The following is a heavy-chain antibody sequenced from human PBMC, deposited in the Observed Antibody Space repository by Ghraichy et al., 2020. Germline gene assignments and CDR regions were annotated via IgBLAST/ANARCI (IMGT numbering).Heavy chain of an antibody. D-gene: IGHD2-8*01. CDR3: ARQGVYCTNGVCYKGGFDY. CDR2: IYYSGTT. CDR1: GGSINNYY. Sequence: SETLSLTCTVSGGSINNYYWSWIRQPPGKGLEWIGYIYYSGTTNYIPSLESRVTISVDTSKKQISLKLSSVTAADTAVYYCARQGVYCTNGVCYKGGFDYWGQGTLVTVSS. J-gene: IGHJ4*02. V-gene: IGHV4-59*08.